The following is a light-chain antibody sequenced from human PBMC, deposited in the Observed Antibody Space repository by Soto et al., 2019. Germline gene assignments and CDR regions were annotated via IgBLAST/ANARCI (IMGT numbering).Light chain of an antibody. J-gene: IGLJ1*01. CDR2: DVS. CDR3: SSYTSSSPRV. CDR1: SSDVGGYNY. V-gene: IGLV2-14*01. Sequence: VLTQPASVSGSPGQSITISCTGTSSDVGGYNYVSWYQQHPGKAPKLMIYDVSNRPSGVSNRFSGSKSGNTASLTISGLQAEDEADYYCSSYTSSSPRVFGTGTKVTVL.